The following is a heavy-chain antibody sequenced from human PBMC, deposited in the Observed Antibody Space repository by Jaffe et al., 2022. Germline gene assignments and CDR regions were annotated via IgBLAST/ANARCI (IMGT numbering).Heavy chain of an antibody. V-gene: IGHV3-23*01. J-gene: IGHJ4*02. CDR2: ISAGDANT. Sequence: EVQLLESGGGLVQPGGSLRLSCAASGFSFSDFAMSWVRQAPGKGLEWVSAISAGDANTYYADSVKGRFTISRDNSKSTLYLQMNTLRPDDTAVYYCAREGGYCSSSNCYRGYFDYWGQGTLVTVSS. CDR3: AREGGYCSSSNCYRGYFDY. D-gene: IGHD2-15*01. CDR1: GFSFSDFA.